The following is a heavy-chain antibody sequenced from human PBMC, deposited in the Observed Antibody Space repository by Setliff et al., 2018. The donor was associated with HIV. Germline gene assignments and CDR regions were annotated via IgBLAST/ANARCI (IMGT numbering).Heavy chain of an antibody. J-gene: IGHJ4*02. Sequence: GGSLRLSCAASGFTFSSYSMNWVRQAPGKGLEWVSSISSSSSYIYYADSVKGRFTISRDNAKNSLYLQMNSLRAEDTAVYYCAMGLGVRGVFDYWGQGTLVTVSS. D-gene: IGHD3-10*01. V-gene: IGHV3-21*01. CDR1: GFTFSSYS. CDR3: AMGLGVRGVFDY. CDR2: ISSSSSYI.